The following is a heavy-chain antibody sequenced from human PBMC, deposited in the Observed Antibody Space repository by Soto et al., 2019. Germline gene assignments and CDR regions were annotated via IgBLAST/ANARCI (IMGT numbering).Heavy chain of an antibody. Sequence: TSETLSLTCTVSGGSISSYYWSWIRQPPGKGLEWIGYIYYSGSTNYNPSLKSRVTISVDTSKNQFSLKLSSVTAADTAVYYCARELGYCSGGSCYAAFDIWGQGTMVTVSS. V-gene: IGHV4-59*01. CDR1: GGSISSYY. D-gene: IGHD2-15*01. J-gene: IGHJ3*02. CDR3: ARELGYCSGGSCYAAFDI. CDR2: IYYSGST.